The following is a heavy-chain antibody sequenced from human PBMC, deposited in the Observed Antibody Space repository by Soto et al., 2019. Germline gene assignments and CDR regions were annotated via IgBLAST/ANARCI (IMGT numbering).Heavy chain of an antibody. CDR3: ARGKTNVYALDV. J-gene: IGHJ6*02. Sequence: EVQLVESGGDLVQPGGSLRLSCAASGFTFSSYWMHWVRQAPGKELVWVSRIKGDGSSTNSADSLQGRFTISRDNAKSTLYLKINSLRAEDTAVYYCARGKTNVYALDVWGQGTAVTVSS. CDR1: GFTFSSYW. CDR2: IKGDGSST. V-gene: IGHV3-74*01.